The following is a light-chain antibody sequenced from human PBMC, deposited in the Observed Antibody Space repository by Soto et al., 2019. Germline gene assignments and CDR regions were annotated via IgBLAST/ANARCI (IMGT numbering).Light chain of an antibody. J-gene: IGKJ5*01. CDR2: GAS. CDR1: QSVSSSY. CDR3: QQSYSTPIT. Sequence: EILLTQSPGTLSLSPGERATLSCRASQSVSSSYLAWYQQKPGQAPRLLIYGASSRATGIPDRFSGSGSGTDFTLTISRLEPEDFATYYCQQSYSTPITFGQGTRLEIK. V-gene: IGKV3-20*01.